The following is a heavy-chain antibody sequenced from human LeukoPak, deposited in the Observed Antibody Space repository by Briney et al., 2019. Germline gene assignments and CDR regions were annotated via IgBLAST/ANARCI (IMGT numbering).Heavy chain of an antibody. CDR1: GITFSSHA. J-gene: IGHJ6*03. CDR2: ISGSGGHT. Sequence: RGTLRLSCAASGITFSSHAMSWVRQAPGKGLEWVSLISGSGGHTYYGDSVKGRFTISRDNSTNRLYLQMNSLRPEDTAVYYCAKGGAATMRDGYNYYYYYMEVWGRGTTVTVSS. CDR3: AKGGAATMRDGYNYYYYYMEV. V-gene: IGHV3-23*01. D-gene: IGHD5-24*01.